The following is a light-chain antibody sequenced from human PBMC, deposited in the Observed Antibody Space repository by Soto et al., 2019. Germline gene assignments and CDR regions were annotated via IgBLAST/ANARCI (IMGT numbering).Light chain of an antibody. CDR3: SSYTSSSTLVV. V-gene: IGLV2-14*01. J-gene: IGLJ2*01. CDR2: DVS. Sequence: QSALTQPASVSGSPGQSITISCTGTSSDVGGYNYVSWYQRHPGKAPKLMIYDVSNRPSGVSNRFSGSKSGNTASLTISVLQAEDEADYYCSSYTSSSTLVVFGGGTKLTVL. CDR1: SSDVGGYNY.